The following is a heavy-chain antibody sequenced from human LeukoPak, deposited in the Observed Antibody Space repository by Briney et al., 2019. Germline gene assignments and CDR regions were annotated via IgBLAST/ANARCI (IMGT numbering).Heavy chain of an antibody. V-gene: IGHV3-23*01. Sequence: PGGSLRLSCEASGFTFSSYVMSWVRQAPGKGLEWVSTISGSGSGTYYADSVKGRFTISRDNSKNTLYVEMNSLRAEDTAVYYCARGVVPAAIWNYYMDVWGKGTTVTVSS. CDR3: ARGVVPAAIWNYYMDV. J-gene: IGHJ6*03. CDR1: GFTFSSYV. CDR2: ISGSGSGT. D-gene: IGHD2-2*02.